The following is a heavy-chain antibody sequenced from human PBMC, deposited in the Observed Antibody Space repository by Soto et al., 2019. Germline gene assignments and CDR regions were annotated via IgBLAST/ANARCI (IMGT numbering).Heavy chain of an antibody. J-gene: IGHJ4*02. D-gene: IGHD2-8*01. CDR1: GSYITSGDYH. CDR3: AGFGVGDRDDK. V-gene: IGHV4-30-4*01. CDR2: ISHSETT. Sequence: SETLSLTCSVSGSYITSGDYHWTWIRQAPGKGLEWIGYISHSETTYYSPALKNRIIISSDFSMNQFSLRMNSVTAADTAVYFCAGFGVGDRDDKWGQGTLVTVSS.